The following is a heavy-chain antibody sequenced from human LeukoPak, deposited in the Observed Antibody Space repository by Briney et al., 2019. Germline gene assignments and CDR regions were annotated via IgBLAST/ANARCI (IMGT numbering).Heavy chain of an antibody. CDR1: GGSLSSSSYY. D-gene: IGHD5-24*01. CDR3: ARLSEMATIPVFDY. V-gene: IGHV4-39*01. J-gene: IGHJ4*02. CDR2: IYYSGST. Sequence: SETLSLTCTVSGGSLSSSSYYWGWIRQPPGKGLEWIGSIYYSGSTYYNPSLKSRVTISVDTSKNQFSLKLSSVTAADTAVYYCARLSEMATIPVFDYWGQGTLVTVSS.